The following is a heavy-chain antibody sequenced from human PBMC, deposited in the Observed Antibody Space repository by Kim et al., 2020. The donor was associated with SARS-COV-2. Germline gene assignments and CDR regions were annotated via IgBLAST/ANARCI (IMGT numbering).Heavy chain of an antibody. Sequence: SETLCLTCTVSGGSISSGGYYWSWIRQHPGKGLEWIGYIYYSGSTYYNPSLKSRVTISVDTSKNQFSLKLSSVTAADTAVYYCARARGGTMIVVVIGAFDIWGQGKMVTVSS. V-gene: IGHV4-31*03. CDR3: ARARGGTMIVVVIGAFDI. D-gene: IGHD3-22*01. CDR2: IYYSGST. J-gene: IGHJ3*02. CDR1: GGSISSGGYY.